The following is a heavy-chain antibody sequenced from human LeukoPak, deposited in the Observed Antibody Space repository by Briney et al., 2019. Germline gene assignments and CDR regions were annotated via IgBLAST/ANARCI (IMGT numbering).Heavy chain of an antibody. CDR1: GFMFSSFE. D-gene: IGHD6-19*01. Sequence: GGSLRLSCAASGFMFSSFEMYWVRQAPGRGLEWVSYISSGASTMYYADSVKGRFTISRDNARNSLFLQMNSLRAEDTAVYYCALLAVASDFDYWGQGTLVTVSS. CDR3: ALLAVASDFDY. V-gene: IGHV3-48*03. J-gene: IGHJ4*02. CDR2: ISSGASTM.